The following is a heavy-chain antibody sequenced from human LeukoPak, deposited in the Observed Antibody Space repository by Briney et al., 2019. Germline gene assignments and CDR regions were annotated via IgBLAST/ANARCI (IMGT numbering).Heavy chain of an antibody. V-gene: IGHV1-2*02. CDR2: INPNSGDT. CDR3: ARDTARITIFGVAKYMDV. CDR1: GYTFSDYY. Sequence: ASVKVSCKASGYTFSDYYMHWVRQAPGQGLEWMGWINPNSGDTKYAQKFQGRVTMTRDTSISTAYMELSRLRSDDTAVYYCARDTARITIFGVAKYMDVWGKGTTVTVSS. D-gene: IGHD3-3*01. J-gene: IGHJ6*03.